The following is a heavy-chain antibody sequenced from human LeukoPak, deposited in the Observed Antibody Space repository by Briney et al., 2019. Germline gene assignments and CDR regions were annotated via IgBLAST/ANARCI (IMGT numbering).Heavy chain of an antibody. J-gene: IGHJ6*02. CDR3: ARGKAGYCSSASCQHYYYGMDV. Sequence: ASVKVSCKASGYTFTSYGISWVRQAPGQGFEWMGWISAYNGNTNYAQKLQGRVTMTTDTSTSTAYMELRSLRSDDTAVYYCARGKAGYCSSASCQHYYYGMDVWGQGTTVTVSS. D-gene: IGHD2-2*01. CDR1: GYTFTSYG. V-gene: IGHV1-18*01. CDR2: ISAYNGNT.